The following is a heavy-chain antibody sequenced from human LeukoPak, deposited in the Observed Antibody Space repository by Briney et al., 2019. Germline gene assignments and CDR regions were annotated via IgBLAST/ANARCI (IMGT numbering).Heavy chain of an antibody. Sequence: PGGSLRLSCAASGFTFSSYSMNWVRQAPGKGLEWVSSISSSSSYIYYADSVKGRFTISRDNAKNSLNLQMNSLRAEDTAVYYCARAAVAEPYYYYGMDVWGKGTTVTVSS. J-gene: IGHJ6*04. D-gene: IGHD6-19*01. V-gene: IGHV3-21*01. CDR1: GFTFSSYS. CDR2: ISSSSSYI. CDR3: ARAAVAEPYYYYGMDV.